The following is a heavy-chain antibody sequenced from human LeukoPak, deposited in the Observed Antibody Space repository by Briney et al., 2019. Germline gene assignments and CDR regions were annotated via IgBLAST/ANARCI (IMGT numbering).Heavy chain of an antibody. Sequence: SETLSLTCTVSGGSISSYYWSRIRQPPGKGLEWIGYIYYSGSTNYNPSLKSRVTISVDTSKNQFSLKLSSVTAADTAVYYCARVTSSGWYGFDYWGQGTLVTVSS. D-gene: IGHD6-19*01. CDR2: IYYSGST. CDR1: GGSISSYY. J-gene: IGHJ4*02. V-gene: IGHV4-59*01. CDR3: ARVTSSGWYGFDY.